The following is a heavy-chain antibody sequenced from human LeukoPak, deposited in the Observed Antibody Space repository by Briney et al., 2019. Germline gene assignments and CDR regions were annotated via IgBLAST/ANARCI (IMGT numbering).Heavy chain of an antibody. Sequence: ASVTVPCKVSGYTLTELSMHWVRQAPGKGLEWMGGFDPEDGETNYAQKSQGRVTMTKDTSTDTAYVGVSSLRSEDTGVYYCATLPVRGVIGFDYWGQGTLVTASS. D-gene: IGHD3-10*01. CDR3: ATLPVRGVIGFDY. V-gene: IGHV1-24*01. J-gene: IGHJ4*02. CDR1: GYTLTELS. CDR2: FDPEDGET.